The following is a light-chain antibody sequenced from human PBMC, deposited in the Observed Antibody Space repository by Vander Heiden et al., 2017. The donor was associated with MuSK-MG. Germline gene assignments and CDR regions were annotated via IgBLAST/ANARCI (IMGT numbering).Light chain of an antibody. J-gene: IGKJ4*01. CDR1: QSVSSN. CDR2: GAS. V-gene: IGKV3-15*01. CDR3: QQNNNWPPLT. Sequence: EIVMTQSPATLSVSPGERATLSCRASQSVSSNLAWYQQKPGQAPRLLIHGASTRATGIPARFSGSGYGTEFTLTISSLQSEDFAAYYCQQNNNWPPLTFGGGTKVEIK.